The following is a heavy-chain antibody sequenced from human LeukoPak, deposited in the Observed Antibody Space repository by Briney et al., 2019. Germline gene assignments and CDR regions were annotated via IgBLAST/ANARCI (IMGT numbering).Heavy chain of an antibody. J-gene: IGHJ4*02. CDR2: ISGSGGST. CDR3: AKALSLRGYSYGYPEDC. V-gene: IGHV3-23*01. CDR1: GFTFSSYA. Sequence: GGSLRLSCAASGFTFSSYAMSWVRQAPGKGLEWVSAISGSGGSTYYADSVKGRFTISRDNSKNTLYLQMNSLRAEDTAVYYCAKALSLRGYSYGYPEDCWGQGTLVTVSS. D-gene: IGHD5-18*01.